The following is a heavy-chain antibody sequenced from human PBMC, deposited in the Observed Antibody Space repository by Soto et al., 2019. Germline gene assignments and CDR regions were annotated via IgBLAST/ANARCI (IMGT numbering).Heavy chain of an antibody. CDR3: AKDLWIQLPHYYGMAV. J-gene: IGHJ6*02. CDR2: ISGSGEST. D-gene: IGHD2-21*01. Sequence: GGSLRLSCAASGFPFSGYAMSWVRRAPGKGPEWVSSISGSGESTHYADSVKGRSTISRDNSKNTLYLQMNSLRGEDTANYYCAKDLWIQLPHYYGMAVWGQGNTVTVSS. CDR1: GFPFSGYA. V-gene: IGHV3-23*01.